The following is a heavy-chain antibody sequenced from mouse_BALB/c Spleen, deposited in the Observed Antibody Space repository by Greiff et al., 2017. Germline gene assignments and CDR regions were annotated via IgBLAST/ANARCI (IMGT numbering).Heavy chain of an antibody. CDR2: IDPANGNT. CDR1: GFNIKDSY. Sequence: VQLQQSGAELVKPGASVKLSCTASGFNIKDSYMHWVKQRPEQGLEWIGRIDPANGNTKYDPKFQGKATITADTSSNTAYLQLSSLTSEDTAVYYCARSGDYDWAMDYWGQGTSVTVSS. V-gene: IGHV14-3*02. D-gene: IGHD2-4*01. CDR3: ARSGDYDWAMDY. J-gene: IGHJ4*01.